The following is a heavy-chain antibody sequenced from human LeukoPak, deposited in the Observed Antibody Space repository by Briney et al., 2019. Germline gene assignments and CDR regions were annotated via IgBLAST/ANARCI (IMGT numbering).Heavy chain of an antibody. J-gene: IGHJ4*02. Sequence: GGSLRLSCAASGFTFSSYAMSWVRQAPGKGLEWVSAISGSGGSTYYADSVKGRLTISRDNSKNMLYLQMNSLRAEDTAVYYCASLQLPAAYYFDYWGQGTLVTVSS. CDR3: ASLQLPAAYYFDY. V-gene: IGHV3-23*01. CDR2: ISGSGGST. D-gene: IGHD2-2*01. CDR1: GFTFSSYA.